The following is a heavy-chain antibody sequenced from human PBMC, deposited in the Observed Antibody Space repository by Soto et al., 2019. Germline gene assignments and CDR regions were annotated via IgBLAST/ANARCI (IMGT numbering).Heavy chain of an antibody. Sequence: QVQLQESGPGLVKPSQTLSLTCTVSGGSISSGGYYWSWIRQHPGKGLEWIGYIYYSGSTYYNPSLKSRVTISVDTSKNQFSLKLSSVTAADTAVYYCARDIVDVVVPAAMGSRFDPWGQGTLVTVSS. D-gene: IGHD2-2*01. CDR2: IYYSGST. V-gene: IGHV4-31*03. CDR3: ARDIVDVVVPAAMGSRFDP. J-gene: IGHJ5*02. CDR1: GGSISSGGYY.